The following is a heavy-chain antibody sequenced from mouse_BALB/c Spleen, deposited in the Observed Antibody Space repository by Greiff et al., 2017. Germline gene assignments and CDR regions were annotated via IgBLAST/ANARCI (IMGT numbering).Heavy chain of an antibody. J-gene: IGHJ2*01. CDR2: ISSGGSYT. CDR3: TRDGGLGLDY. CDR1: GFTFSSYT. D-gene: IGHD4-1*01. Sequence: EVKLVESGGGLVKPGGSLKLSCAASGFTFSSYTMSWVRQTPEKRLEWVATISSGGSYTYYPDSVKGRFTISRDNAKNTLYLQMSSLKSEDTAMYYCTRDGGLGLDYWGQGTTFTVSS. V-gene: IGHV5-6-4*01.